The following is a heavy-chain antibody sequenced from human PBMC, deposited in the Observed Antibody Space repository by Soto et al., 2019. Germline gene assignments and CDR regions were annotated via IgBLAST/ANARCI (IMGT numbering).Heavy chain of an antibody. D-gene: IGHD3-16*01. V-gene: IGHV3-30*18. CDR1: GFTFSRNG. J-gene: IGHJ4*02. Sequence: QVQLVESGGGVVQPGRSLRLSCAASGFTFSRNGMHWVRQAPGKGLEWVGVISYDGSNKYYADSVKGRFTISRDNSKNTLYLQMNSLRPEDTAVYYCAKDRVEAGLGEVDYWGQGTLVTVSS. CDR3: AKDRVEAGLGEVDY. CDR2: ISYDGSNK.